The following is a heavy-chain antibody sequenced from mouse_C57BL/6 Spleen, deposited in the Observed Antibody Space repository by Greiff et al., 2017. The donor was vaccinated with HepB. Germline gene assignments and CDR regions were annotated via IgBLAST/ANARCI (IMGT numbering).Heavy chain of an antibody. J-gene: IGHJ2*01. D-gene: IGHD2-1*01. V-gene: IGHV1-59*01. CDR1: GYTFTSYW. CDR3: GRRGGNYGIDY. CDR2: IDPSDSYT. Sequence: VKLQQPGAELVRPGTSVKLSCKASGYTFTSYWMHWVKQRPGQGLEWIGVIDPSDSYTNYNQKFKGKATLTVDTSSSTAYMQLSSLTSEDSAVYYCGRRGGNYGIDYWGQGTTLTVSS.